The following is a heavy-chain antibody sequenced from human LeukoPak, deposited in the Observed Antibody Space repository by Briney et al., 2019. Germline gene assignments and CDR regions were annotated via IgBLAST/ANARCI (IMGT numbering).Heavy chain of an antibody. J-gene: IGHJ6*02. V-gene: IGHV4-59*01. D-gene: IGHD3-3*01. CDR2: IYYSGST. Sequence: SETLSLTCTVSGVSISSYYWSWIRQPPGKGLEWIGYIYYSGSTNYNPSLKSRVTISVDTSKNQFSLKLSSVTAADTAVYYCASTYYDFWSGYFPMDVWGQGTTVTVS. CDR3: ASTYYDFWSGYFPMDV. CDR1: GVSISSYY.